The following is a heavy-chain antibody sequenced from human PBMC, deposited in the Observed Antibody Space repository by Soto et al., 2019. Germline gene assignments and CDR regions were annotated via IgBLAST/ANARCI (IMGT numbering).Heavy chain of an antibody. V-gene: IGHV6-1*01. CDR2: TYYRSRWFH. Sequence: SQTLSLTCAISGDSVSSNSAAWNWIRQSPSRGLEWLGRTYYRSRWFHDYADSVKSRITINADTSKNQFSLELKSMTPEDTAVYYCARRNALHVRGPGTWVT. CDR3: ARRNALHV. CDR1: GDSVSSNSAA. J-gene: IGHJ3*01.